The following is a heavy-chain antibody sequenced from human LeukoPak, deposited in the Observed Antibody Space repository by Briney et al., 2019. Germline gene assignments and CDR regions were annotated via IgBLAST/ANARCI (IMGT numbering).Heavy chain of an antibody. CDR3: AREGGRIAVAGGPGY. D-gene: IGHD6-19*01. CDR2: IWYDGRTK. J-gene: IGHJ4*02. CDR1: GFIFSNYG. V-gene: IGHV3-33*01. Sequence: GGSLRLSCEVSGFIFSNYGMHWVRQAPGQGLEWVALIWYDGRTKFHADSVRGRFTISRDNSANTLYLQMSSLRVEDTAVYYCAREGGRIAVAGGPGYWGQGALVTVSS.